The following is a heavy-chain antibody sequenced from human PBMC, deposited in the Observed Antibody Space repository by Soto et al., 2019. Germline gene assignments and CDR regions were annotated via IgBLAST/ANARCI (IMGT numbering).Heavy chain of an antibody. CDR1: GDTFTDYA. CDR3: AGGVGATAATFDY. J-gene: IGHJ4*02. D-gene: IGHD1-26*01. V-gene: IGHV1-3*01. Sequence: QVHLVQSGAEVKKPGASVKVSCKASGDTFTDYAIHWVRQAPRQRLEWLAWINPGNGDTQYSQKFQGRVTLTRDTSATTAYMELSSRRSEDTSVYFCAGGVGATAATFDYWGQGTLVTVSS. CDR2: INPGNGDT.